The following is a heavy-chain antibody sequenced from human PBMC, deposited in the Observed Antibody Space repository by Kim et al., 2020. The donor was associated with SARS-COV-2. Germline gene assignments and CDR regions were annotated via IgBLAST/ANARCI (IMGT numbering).Heavy chain of an antibody. CDR3: ARDHGATPNPVSVFDY. CDR2: INPSGGST. D-gene: IGHD5-12*01. CDR1: GYTFTSYY. J-gene: IGHJ4*02. V-gene: IGHV1-46*01. Sequence: ASVKVSCKASGYTFTSYYMHWVRQAPGQGLEWMGIINPSGGSTSYAQKFQGRVTMTRDTSTSTVYMELSSLRSEDTAVYYCARDHGATPNPVSVFDYWGQGTLVTVSS.